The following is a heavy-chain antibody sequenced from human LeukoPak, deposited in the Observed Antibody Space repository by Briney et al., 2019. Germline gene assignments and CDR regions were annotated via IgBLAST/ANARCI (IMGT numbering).Heavy chain of an antibody. J-gene: IGHJ4*02. CDR2: VDPEDGET. V-gene: IGHV1-69-2*01. CDR1: GYTFTDYY. CDR3: ATGEVTGTRVAFHY. Sequence: ASVKVSCKASGYTFTDYYMHWVQQAPGKGLEWMGRVDPEDGETIYAEKFQGRVTITADTSTDTAYMELSSLRSEDTAVYYCATGEVTGTRVAFHYWGQGTMVTVSS. D-gene: IGHD1-7*01.